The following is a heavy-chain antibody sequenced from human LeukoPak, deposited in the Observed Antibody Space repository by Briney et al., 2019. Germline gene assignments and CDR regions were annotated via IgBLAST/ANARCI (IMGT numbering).Heavy chain of an antibody. Sequence: GGSLRLSCAVSGFTFSSYAMIWVRQAPGRGLVWVSSIGASGDSIYYTDSVKGRFTISRDNSKNTLYLQMSSLRVEDTAVYHCAKIPDVSDYWGQGTLVTVSS. CDR2: IGASGDSI. J-gene: IGHJ4*02. CDR1: GFTFSSYA. V-gene: IGHV3-23*01. CDR3: AKIPDVSDY. D-gene: IGHD5/OR15-5a*01.